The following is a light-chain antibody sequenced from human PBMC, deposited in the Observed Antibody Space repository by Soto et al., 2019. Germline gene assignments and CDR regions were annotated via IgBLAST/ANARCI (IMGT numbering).Light chain of an antibody. V-gene: IGLV2-14*01. Sequence: QSALTQPASVSGSPGQSITISCAGTMRDVGAYNLVSWYQQHPGRVPQLIIYEVRNRPSGISFRFSGSKSGNTASLTISGLQAEDKADYYCSSFTSKSTLIFGGGTQLTVL. CDR1: MRDVGAYNL. J-gene: IGLJ7*01. CDR3: SSFTSKSTLI. CDR2: EVR.